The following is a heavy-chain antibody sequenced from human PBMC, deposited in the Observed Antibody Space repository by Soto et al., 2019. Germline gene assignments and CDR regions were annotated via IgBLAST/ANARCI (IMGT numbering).Heavy chain of an antibody. CDR3: ARDLPRITIFGVAPNPYGMDV. D-gene: IGHD3-3*01. Sequence: GGSLRLSCAASGFTFSSYGMHWVRQATGKGLEWVAVIWYDGSNKYYADSVKGRFTISRDNSKNTLYLQMNSLRAEDTAVYYCARDLPRITIFGVAPNPYGMDVWGQGTTVTVSS. V-gene: IGHV3-33*01. CDR1: GFTFSSYG. CDR2: IWYDGSNK. J-gene: IGHJ6*02.